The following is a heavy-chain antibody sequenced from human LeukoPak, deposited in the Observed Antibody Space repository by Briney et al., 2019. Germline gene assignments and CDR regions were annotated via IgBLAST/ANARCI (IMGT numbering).Heavy chain of an antibody. CDR1: GGSFSGYY. D-gene: IGHD6-13*01. V-gene: IGHV4-34*01. CDR3: ARRGSSYNYSSPRYFDY. CDR2: INHSGST. J-gene: IGHJ4*02. Sequence: SETLSLTCAVYGGSFSGYYWNWIRQPPGKGLEWIGEINHSGSTNYNPSLKSRVIISVGTSKNQFSLKLSSVTAADTAVYYCARRGSSYNYSSPRYFDYWGQGPLVTVSS.